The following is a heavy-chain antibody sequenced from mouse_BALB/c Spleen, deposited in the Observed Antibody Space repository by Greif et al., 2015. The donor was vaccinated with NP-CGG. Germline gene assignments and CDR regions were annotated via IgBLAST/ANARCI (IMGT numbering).Heavy chain of an antibody. CDR1: GDSITSGY. D-gene: IGHD2-3*01. Sequence: EVQLQQSGPSLVKPSQTLSLTCSVTGDSITSGYWNWIRKFPGNKLEYMGYISYSGSTYYNPSLKSRISITRDSSKNXYYLQLNSVTTEDTATYYCARFDGYSFAYWGQGTLVTVSA. CDR2: ISYSGST. CDR3: ARFDGYSFAY. J-gene: IGHJ3*01. V-gene: IGHV3-8*02.